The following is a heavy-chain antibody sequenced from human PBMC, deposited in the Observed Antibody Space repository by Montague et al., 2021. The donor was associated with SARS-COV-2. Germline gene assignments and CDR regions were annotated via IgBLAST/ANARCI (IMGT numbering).Heavy chain of an antibody. D-gene: IGHD3-22*01. CDR2: IDWDDDK. Sequence: PALVKPTQTLTLTCTFSGFSLSTSGMCVSWIRQPPEKALEWLARIDWDDDKYYSTPLKTRLTISKDTSKNQVVLTMTSMDPVDTATYYCARTPYYYDSSGYYYGAFDIWGQGTMVTVSS. J-gene: IGHJ3*02. CDR3: ARTPYYYDSSGYYYGAFDI. CDR1: GFSLSTSGMC. V-gene: IGHV2-70*11.